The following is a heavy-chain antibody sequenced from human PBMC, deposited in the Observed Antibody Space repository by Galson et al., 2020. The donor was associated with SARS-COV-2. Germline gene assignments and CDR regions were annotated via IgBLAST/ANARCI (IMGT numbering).Heavy chain of an antibody. CDR2: IKSDGITT. CDR1: GFTFSSYG. D-gene: IGHD2-15*01. CDR3: ASRGVVVPVTSFDY. J-gene: IGHJ4*02. Sequence: GESLKISCAASGFTFSSYGMPWVRQVPGKGLVWVSRIKSDGITTTYADSVKGRFTISRDNAKNTLYLQMNSLRAEDTAVYYCASRGVVVPVTSFDYWGRGTLVTVSS. V-gene: IGHV3-74*01.